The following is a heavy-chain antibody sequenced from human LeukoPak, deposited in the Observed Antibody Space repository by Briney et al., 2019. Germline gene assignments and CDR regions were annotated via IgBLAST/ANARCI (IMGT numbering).Heavy chain of an antibody. J-gene: IGHJ3*01. V-gene: IGHV3-74*01. CDR3: ALTEYCSPTSCKYASF. D-gene: IGHD2-2*01. Sequence: GGSLRLSCAASGFTFSTYWMHWVRQAPGRGLMWVSQINSDGSSTNYADSVKGRFTISRDNAKNTLYLQMNSLRVEDTAVYYCALTEYCSPTSCKYASFWGQGTMVAVSS. CDR1: GFTFSTYW. CDR2: INSDGSST.